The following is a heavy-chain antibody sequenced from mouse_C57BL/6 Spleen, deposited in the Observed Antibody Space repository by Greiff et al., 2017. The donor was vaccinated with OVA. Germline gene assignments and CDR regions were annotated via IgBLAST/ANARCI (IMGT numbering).Heavy chain of an antibody. J-gene: IGHJ2*01. V-gene: IGHV1-20*01. CDR2: INPYNGDT. Sequence: VQLQQSGPELVKPGDSVKISCKASGYSFTGYFMNWVMQSHGKSLEWIGRINPYNGDTFYNQKFKGKATLTVDKSSSTAHMELRSLTSEDSAVYYCARTYVNVYYFDYWGKGTTRTVSS. CDR3: ARTYVNVYYFDY. CDR1: GYSFTGYF. D-gene: IGHD6-5*01.